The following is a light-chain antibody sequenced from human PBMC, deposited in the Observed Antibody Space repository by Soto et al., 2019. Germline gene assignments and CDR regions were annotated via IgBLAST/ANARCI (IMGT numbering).Light chain of an antibody. CDR1: QSVSSN. J-gene: IGKJ4*01. Sequence: EIVLTQSPATLSLSPGERATLSCRASQSVSSNLAWYQQKLGQAPRLLIYDASNRAPGIPARFSGSGSGTDFSLTISSLEPEEFAVYYCQQRGNWPLTFGGGTKVEF. CDR2: DAS. V-gene: IGKV3-11*01. CDR3: QQRGNWPLT.